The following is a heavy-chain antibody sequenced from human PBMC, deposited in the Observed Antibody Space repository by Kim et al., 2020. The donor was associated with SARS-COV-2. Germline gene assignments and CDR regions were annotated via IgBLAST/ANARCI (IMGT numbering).Heavy chain of an antibody. CDR3: ARDLEGRTYSSGWYLWWGGFDY. D-gene: IGHD6-19*01. CDR1: GFTFSSYS. CDR2: ISSSSSYI. V-gene: IGHV3-21*01. Sequence: GGSLRLSCAASGFTFSSYSMNWVRQAPGKGLEWVSSISSSSSYIYYADSVRGRFTISRDNAKNSLYLQMNSLRAEDTAVYYCARDLEGRTYSSGWYLWWGGFDYWGQGTLVTVSS. J-gene: IGHJ4*02.